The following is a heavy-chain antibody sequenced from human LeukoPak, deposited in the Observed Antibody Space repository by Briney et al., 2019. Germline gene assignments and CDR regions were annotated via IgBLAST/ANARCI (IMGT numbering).Heavy chain of an antibody. D-gene: IGHD6-6*01. CDR1: GFTFSSYA. CDR2: ISGSGGST. J-gene: IGHJ4*02. Sequence: GGSLRLSCAASGFTFSSYAMSWVRQAPGKGQEWVSAISGSGGSTYYTDSVKGRFTISRDNSKNTLYLQMNSLRAEDTAVYYCAKDQSDGYSSSFFDYWGQGTLVTVSS. V-gene: IGHV3-23*01. CDR3: AKDQSDGYSSSFFDY.